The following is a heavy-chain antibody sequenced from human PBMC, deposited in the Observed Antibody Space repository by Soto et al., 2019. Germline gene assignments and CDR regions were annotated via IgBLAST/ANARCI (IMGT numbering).Heavy chain of an antibody. CDR2: IYYSGST. CDR3: ARRTAGEGYGDYDY. CDR1: GGSISSSSYY. V-gene: IGHV4-39*01. D-gene: IGHD4-17*01. Sequence: SQTLSLTCTVSGGSISSSSYYWGWIRQPPGKGLEWIGSIYYSGSTYYNPSLKSRVTISVDTSKNQFSLKLSSVTAADTAVYYCARRTAGEGYGDYDYWGQGTLVTVSS. J-gene: IGHJ4*02.